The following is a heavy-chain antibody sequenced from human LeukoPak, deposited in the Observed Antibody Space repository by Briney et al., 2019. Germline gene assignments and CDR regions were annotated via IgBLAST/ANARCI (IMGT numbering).Heavy chain of an antibody. CDR1: GHTFTSYG. J-gene: IGHJ5*02. Sequence: ASVKVSCKASGHTFTSYGISWVRQAPGQGLEWMGWISAYNGNTNYAQKLQGRVTITTDESTSTAYMELSSLRSEDTAVYYCAGDLKDWFDPWRQGTLVTVSS. CDR3: AGDLKDWFDP. CDR2: ISAYNGNT. V-gene: IGHV1-18*01.